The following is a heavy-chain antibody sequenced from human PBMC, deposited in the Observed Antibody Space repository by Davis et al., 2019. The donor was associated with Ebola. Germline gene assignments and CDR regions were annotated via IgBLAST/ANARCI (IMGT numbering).Heavy chain of an antibody. J-gene: IGHJ4*02. CDR1: GFTFSSYW. CDR2: INGDGSRT. D-gene: IGHD3-22*01. Sequence: HTGGSLRLSCAASGFTFSSYWMHWVRQVPGKGLVWVSRINGDGSRTTYADSVKGRFTISRDNTKNTLYLQTNSLRAEDTAVYYCARDQRANPYDGSGYSFDWGQGTLVTVSS. V-gene: IGHV3-74*01. CDR3: ARDQRANPYDGSGYSFD.